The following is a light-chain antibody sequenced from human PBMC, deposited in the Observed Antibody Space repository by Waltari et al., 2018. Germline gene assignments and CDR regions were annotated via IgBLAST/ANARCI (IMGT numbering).Light chain of an antibody. V-gene: IGKV1-39*01. CDR1: EDLNKY. Sequence: DIQMTQSPSSLSASVGDRVTITCRASEDLNKYLNWYQQKPGKAPRLLISATSTLRSGVPSRFSGSSSGTDFSLTISSPQAEDFAIYYCQQSYRAPLTFGGGTKVEI. J-gene: IGKJ4*01. CDR2: ATS. CDR3: QQSYRAPLT.